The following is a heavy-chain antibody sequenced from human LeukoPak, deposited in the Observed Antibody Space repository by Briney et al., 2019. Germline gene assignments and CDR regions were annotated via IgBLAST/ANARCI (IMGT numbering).Heavy chain of an antibody. CDR2: IKRKADGGAA. Sequence: GGSLRLSCTASGIVFSNAWMQWVRQAPGKGPEWVGLIKRKADGGAADYAAPVKDRFTISRDDSANTLNLHMNNLQTDDTAVYYCSTDIAYGDYGLDYWGQGTLVTVSS. CDR3: STDIAYGDYGLDY. CDR1: GIVFSNAW. V-gene: IGHV3-15*01. D-gene: IGHD4-17*01. J-gene: IGHJ4*02.